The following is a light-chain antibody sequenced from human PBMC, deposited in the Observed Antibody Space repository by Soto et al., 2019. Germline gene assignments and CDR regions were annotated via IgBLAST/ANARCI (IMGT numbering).Light chain of an antibody. J-gene: IGKJ5*01. CDR1: QSVSSN. CDR2: GAS. V-gene: IGKV3-15*01. CDR3: QQSYNSPRT. Sequence: EIVTTKYPATLSVSPGERSTLSCRASQSVSSNLAWYQQKPGQAPRLLIYGASTRATGVPSRFSGGGSGTDFTLTISSLQPEDFATYYCQQSYNSPRTFGQGTRLEIK.